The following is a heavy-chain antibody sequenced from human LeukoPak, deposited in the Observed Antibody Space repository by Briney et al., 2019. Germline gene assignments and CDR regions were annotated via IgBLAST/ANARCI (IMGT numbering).Heavy chain of an antibody. CDR3: ARGGNGWLRNQGYYYYGMDV. CDR2: INHSGST. Sequence: SETLSLTCAVYGGSFSGYYWSWIRQPPGKGLEWIGEINHSGSTNYNPSLKSRVTIPVDTSTNQFSLKLSSVTAADTAVYYCARGGNGWLRNQGYYYYGMDVWGQGTTVTVSS. D-gene: IGHD5-12*01. CDR1: GGSFSGYY. J-gene: IGHJ6*02. V-gene: IGHV4-34*01.